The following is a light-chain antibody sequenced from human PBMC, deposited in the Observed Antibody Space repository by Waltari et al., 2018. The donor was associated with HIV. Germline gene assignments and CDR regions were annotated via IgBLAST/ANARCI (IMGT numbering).Light chain of an antibody. CDR2: GAS. Sequence: AIRMTQSPTPFSASTGDRVTITCRASQGISSYLAWYQQKPGKAPKLLIYGASTLQSGVPSRFSGSGSGTDFPLTINCLQSEDFATYYCQQYYTYPPTFGQGTKVEIK. CDR1: QGISSY. V-gene: IGKV1-8*01. J-gene: IGKJ1*01. CDR3: QQYYTYPPT.